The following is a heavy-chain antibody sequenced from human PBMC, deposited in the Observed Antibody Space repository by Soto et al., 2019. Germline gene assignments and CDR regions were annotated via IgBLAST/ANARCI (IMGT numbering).Heavy chain of an antibody. CDR3: TTDPSYGGNSAFDY. D-gene: IGHD4-17*01. CDR1: GFTFSNAW. J-gene: IGHJ4*02. CDR2: IKSKTDGGTT. Sequence: PGGSLRLSCAASGFTFSNAWMSWVRQAPGKGLEWVGRIKSKTDGGTTDYAAPVKGRFTISRDDSKNTLYLQMNSLKTEDTAVYYCTTDPSYGGNSAFDYWGQGTLVTVSS. V-gene: IGHV3-15*01.